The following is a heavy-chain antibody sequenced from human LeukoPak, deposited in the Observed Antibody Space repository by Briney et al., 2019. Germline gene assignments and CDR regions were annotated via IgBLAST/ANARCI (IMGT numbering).Heavy chain of an antibody. D-gene: IGHD6-13*01. V-gene: IGHV3-48*03. J-gene: IGHJ4*02. CDR1: GFTFSSYV. CDR3: ARDGGSSWYFDY. CDR2: SSGSGSNI. Sequence: GGSLRLSCAASGFTFSSYVINWVRQAPGKGLQWVSYSSGSGSNINYADSVKGRFTISRDNANNSLYLQMNSLRAEDSAVYYCARDGGSSWYFDYWGQGTLATVSS.